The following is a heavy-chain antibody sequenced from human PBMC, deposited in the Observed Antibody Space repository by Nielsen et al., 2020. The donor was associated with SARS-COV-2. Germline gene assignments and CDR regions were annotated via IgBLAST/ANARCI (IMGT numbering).Heavy chain of an antibody. D-gene: IGHD1-26*01. CDR2: IWYDGSNK. CDR1: GFTFSSYG. CDR3: AREGGVGATTGIDY. Sequence: GESLKISCAASGFTFSSYGMHWVRQAPGKGLEWVAVIWYDGSNKYYVDSVKGRFTISRDNAKNTLYLQMNSLRAEDTAVYYCAREGGVGATTGIDYWGQGTLVTVSS. J-gene: IGHJ4*02. V-gene: IGHV3-33*01.